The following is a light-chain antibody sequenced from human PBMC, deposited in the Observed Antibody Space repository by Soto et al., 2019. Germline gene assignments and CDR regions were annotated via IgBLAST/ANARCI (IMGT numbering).Light chain of an antibody. CDR2: GAS. J-gene: IGKJ1*01. Sequence: EIVMTQSPATLSVSPGETATLSCRASKSFSSNLAWYQQKPGQAPRLLIYGASTRATGIPARFSGSGSGTEFTLTISSLQSEDFAVYFCQQYHDWPRTFGQGTRV. V-gene: IGKV3-15*01. CDR1: KSFSSN. CDR3: QQYHDWPRT.